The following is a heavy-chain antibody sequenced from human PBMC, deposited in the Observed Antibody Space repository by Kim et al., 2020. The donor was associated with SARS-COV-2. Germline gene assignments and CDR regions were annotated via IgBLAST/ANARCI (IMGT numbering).Heavy chain of an antibody. V-gene: IGHV1-8*01. CDR3: ARASSHSVPAEPIYYYYYYMDV. J-gene: IGHJ6*03. D-gene: IGHD2-2*01. CDR1: GYTFTSYD. Sequence: ASVKVSCKASGYTFTSYDINWVRQATGQGLEWMGWMNPNSGNTGYAQKFQGRVTMTRNTSISTAYMELSSLRSEDTAVYYCARASSHSVPAEPIYYYYYYMDVWGKGTTVTVSS. CDR2: MNPNSGNT.